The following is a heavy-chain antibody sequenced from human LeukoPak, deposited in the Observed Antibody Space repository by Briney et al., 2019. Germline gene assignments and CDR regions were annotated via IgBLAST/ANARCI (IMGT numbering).Heavy chain of an antibody. J-gene: IGHJ4*02. CDR2: VYYSVGT. D-gene: IGHD2-8*02. CDR1: GGSISTYF. CDR3: AGGRLVGPYSRPEEHY. Sequence: LETLSLTCTVSGGSISTYFWSWIRQPPGKGLEWIAHVYYSVGTNYNPSLTSRAAISVATSMNQFCLMLNSVAAAETARYCCAGGRLVGPYSRPEEHYWGQGTLVTVYS. V-gene: IGHV4-59*01.